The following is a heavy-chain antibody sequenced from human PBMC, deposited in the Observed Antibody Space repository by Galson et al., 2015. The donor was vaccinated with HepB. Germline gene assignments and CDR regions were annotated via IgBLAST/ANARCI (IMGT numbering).Heavy chain of an antibody. D-gene: IGHD4-17*01. V-gene: IGHV1-69*04. CDR1: GDTFRSYS. CDR2: SIPILGIT. Sequence: SVKVSCKASGDTFRSYSIIWVRQAPGQGLEWMGRSIPILGITDYAQRFQGRVTLIADKSTSTAHMELSSLRSEDTAIYYCARGTGTVTTTIFDSWGQGTLVTVSS. CDR3: ARGTGTVTTTIFDS. J-gene: IGHJ4*02.